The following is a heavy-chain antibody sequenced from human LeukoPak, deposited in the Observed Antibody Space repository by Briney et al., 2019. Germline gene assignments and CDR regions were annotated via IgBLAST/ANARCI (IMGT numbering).Heavy chain of an antibody. V-gene: IGHV3-21*01. CDR2: ITSGGDYI. CDR3: ARGHYDVLAASYKWTPDY. D-gene: IGHD3-9*01. J-gene: IGHJ4*02. Sequence: PGGSLRLSCAASGFTFNTSNMNWVRQAPGKGLEWASSITSGGDYIYYADSVKGRFTTSRDNAKNSLSLQLNSLRVEDTAVYYCARGHYDVLAASYKWTPDYWGQGTLVTVSS. CDR1: GFTFNTSN.